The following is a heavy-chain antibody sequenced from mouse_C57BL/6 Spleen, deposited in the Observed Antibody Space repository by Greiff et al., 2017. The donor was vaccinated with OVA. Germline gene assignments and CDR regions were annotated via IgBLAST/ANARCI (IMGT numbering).Heavy chain of an antibody. CDR3: TTWGYGSSPLFAY. CDR2: IDPENGDT. Sequence: EVQLQQSGAELVRPGASVKLSCTASGFNIKDDYMHWVKQRPEQGLEWIGWIDPENGDTEYASKFQGKATITADTSSNTAYLQLSSLTSEDTAVYYCTTWGYGSSPLFAYWGQGTLVTVSA. V-gene: IGHV14-4*01. CDR1: GFNIKDDY. D-gene: IGHD1-1*01. J-gene: IGHJ3*01.